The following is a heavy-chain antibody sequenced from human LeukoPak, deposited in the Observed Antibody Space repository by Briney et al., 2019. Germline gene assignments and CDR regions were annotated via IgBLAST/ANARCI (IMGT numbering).Heavy chain of an antibody. V-gene: IGHV3-23*01. CDR3: AKGLYSNYELGLDY. CDR1: GFTFSSYA. J-gene: IGHJ4*02. Sequence: GGSLRLSCAASGFTFSSYAMRWVRQAPGKGLEWVSAISGSGGSTYYADSVKGRFTISRDNSKNTLYLQMNSLRAEDTAVYYCAKGLYSNYELGLDYWGQGTLVTVSS. CDR2: ISGSGGST. D-gene: IGHD4-11*01.